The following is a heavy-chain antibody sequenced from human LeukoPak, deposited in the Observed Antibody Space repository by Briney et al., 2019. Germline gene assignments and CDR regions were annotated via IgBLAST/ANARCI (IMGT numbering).Heavy chain of an antibody. CDR2: ISAYNGNT. J-gene: IGHJ6*02. CDR1: GYTFTGYY. D-gene: IGHD3-22*01. V-gene: IGHV1-18*04. Sequence: ASVKVSCKASGYTFTGYYMHWVRQAPGQGLEWMGWISAYNGNTNYAQKLQGRVTMTTDTSTSTAYMELRSLRSDDTAVYYCARVSLWLFGRRTYYYYGMDVWGQGTTVTVSS. CDR3: ARVSLWLFGRRTYYYYGMDV.